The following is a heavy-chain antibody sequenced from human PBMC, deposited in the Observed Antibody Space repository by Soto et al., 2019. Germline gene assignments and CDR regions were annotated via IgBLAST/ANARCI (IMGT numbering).Heavy chain of an antibody. CDR1: GGTFSSYT. J-gene: IGHJ4*02. CDR2: IIPILGIA. CDR3: ARQRRRIAAAGLDY. Sequence: SVKVSCKASGGTFSSYTISCVRQAPGQGLEWMGRIIPILGIANYAQKFQGRVTITADKSTSTAYMELSSLRSEDTAVYYCARQRRRIAAAGLDYWGQGTLVTVSS. V-gene: IGHV1-69*02. D-gene: IGHD6-13*01.